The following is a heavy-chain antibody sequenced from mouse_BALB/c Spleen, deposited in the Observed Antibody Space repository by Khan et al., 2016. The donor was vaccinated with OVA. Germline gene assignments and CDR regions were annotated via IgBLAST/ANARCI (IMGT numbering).Heavy chain of an antibody. Sequence: EVQLQQSGPELVKPGASVKISCKASGYSFTGYFMNWVKQSHGKSLEWIGRINPYTGDTFYNQKFGGKATLTVDTSSRTAHMELLSLTSEDSAVYYWGTGPAWFAYWGQGTLVTVSA. J-gene: IGHJ3*01. CDR1: GYSFTGYF. CDR3: GTGPAWFAY. CDR2: INPYTGDT. V-gene: IGHV1-37*01.